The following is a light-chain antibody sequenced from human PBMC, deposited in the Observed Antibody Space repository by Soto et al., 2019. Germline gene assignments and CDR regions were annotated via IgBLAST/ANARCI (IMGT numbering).Light chain of an antibody. Sequence: QPVLTQPASVSGSPGQSITISCTGTSRDVGRYNFVSWYQQHPGKAPKLLIYEVSRRPSGISNRFSGSKSGNTASLTISGLQGEDEGDYYCSSYASMTTRVFGSGTKLTVL. V-gene: IGLV2-14*01. CDR1: SRDVGRYNF. J-gene: IGLJ1*01. CDR2: EVS. CDR3: SSYASMTTRV.